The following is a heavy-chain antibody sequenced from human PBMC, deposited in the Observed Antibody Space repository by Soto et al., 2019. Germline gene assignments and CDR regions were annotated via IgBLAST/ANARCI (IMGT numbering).Heavy chain of an antibody. CDR2: IWYDGGSK. V-gene: IGHV3-33*01. Sequence: QVQLVESGGGVVQPGRSLRLSCAASGFNFSSYVMHWVRQAPGKGLEWVAGIWYDGGSKYYADSVKGRLTISRDNSKNTLYLQMNSLRAEDTAVYYCARDGQWLPRDGLRSSYYFDYWGQGTLVTVSS. CDR1: GFNFSSYV. CDR3: ARDGQWLPRDGLRSSYYFDY. D-gene: IGHD6-19*01. J-gene: IGHJ4*02.